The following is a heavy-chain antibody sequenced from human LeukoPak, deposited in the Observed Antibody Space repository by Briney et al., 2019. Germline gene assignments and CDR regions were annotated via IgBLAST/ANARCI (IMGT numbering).Heavy chain of an antibody. D-gene: IGHD6-6*01. CDR2: ISSSSSYI. Sequence: PGGSLRLSCAASGFTFSSYSVNWVRQAPGKGLEWVSSISSSSSYIYYADSVKGRFTISRDNAKNSLYLQMNSLRAEDTAVYYCARDRMRDSSPSRAFDIWGQGTMVTVSS. CDR1: GFTFSSYS. J-gene: IGHJ3*02. V-gene: IGHV3-21*01. CDR3: ARDRMRDSSPSRAFDI.